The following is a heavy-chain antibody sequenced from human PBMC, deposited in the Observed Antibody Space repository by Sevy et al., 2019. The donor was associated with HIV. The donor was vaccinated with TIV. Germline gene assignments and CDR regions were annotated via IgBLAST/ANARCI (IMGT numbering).Heavy chain of an antibody. CDR3: ATSRGRYDGSRGLDYHYVMDA. V-gene: IGHV3-30*03. CDR1: GFSFRRHG. D-gene: IGHD6-13*01. CDR2: ISNDGSDK. J-gene: IGHJ6*02. Sequence: GESLKISCGASGFSFRRHGMHWARQAPGKGLEWVAVISNDGSDKQYADSVKGRFTISRDNSKDTPYLEMNNLRLEDTVVYNCATSRGRYDGSRGLDYHYVMDAWGQGTTVPASS.